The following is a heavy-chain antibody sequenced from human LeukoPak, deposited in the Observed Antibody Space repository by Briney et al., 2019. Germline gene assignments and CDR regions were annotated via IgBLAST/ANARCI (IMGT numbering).Heavy chain of an antibody. CDR2: INHSGST. J-gene: IGHJ3*02. V-gene: IGHV4-34*01. CDR3: ARDFYYDYVWGSYRYTDSNVPDAFDI. D-gene: IGHD3-16*02. Sequence: SETPSPTCAVYGGSFSGYYWSWIRQPPGKGLEWIGEINHSGSTNYNPSLKSRVTISVDTSKNQFSLKLSSVTAADTAVYYCARDFYYDYVWGSYRYTDSNVPDAFDIWGQGTMVTVSS. CDR1: GGSFSGYY.